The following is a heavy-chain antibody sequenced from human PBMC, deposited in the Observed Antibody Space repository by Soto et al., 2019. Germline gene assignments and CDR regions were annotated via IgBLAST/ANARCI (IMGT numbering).Heavy chain of an antibody. CDR1: VGSFSTDA. J-gene: IGHJ4*01. CDR3: APGLWRGPIAHYFDF. V-gene: IGHV1-69*06. D-gene: IGHD2-21*01. Sequence: SVNLSLRRLVGSFSTDAFLWLRQAPRQGLEWMGWIGPLFGPENYSQNFQDRFTFTADKSTTTASMEGRRLTSEESAFYYCAPGLWRGPIAHYFDFWGQGTLVTVS. CDR2: IGPLFGPE.